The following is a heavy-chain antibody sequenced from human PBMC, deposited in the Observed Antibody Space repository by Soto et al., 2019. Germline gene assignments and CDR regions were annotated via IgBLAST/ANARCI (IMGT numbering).Heavy chain of an antibody. D-gene: IGHD3-10*01. V-gene: IGHV3-23*01. J-gene: IGHJ6*02. CDR2: IRGSGGGT. CDR3: SKASGRVHYGMHV. Sequence: EVQVLESGGGSVQPGGSLRLSCAASGFPFSMFAMNWVRQAPGKGLEWVSGIRGSGGGTYYADSVKGRFTISRDDSRNMLYLEMNTLRGEATAVYYCSKASGRVHYGMHVWGQGTTVTVSS. CDR1: GFPFSMFA.